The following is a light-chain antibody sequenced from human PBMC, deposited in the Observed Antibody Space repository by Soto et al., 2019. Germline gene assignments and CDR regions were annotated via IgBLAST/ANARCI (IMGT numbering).Light chain of an antibody. CDR2: DAS. V-gene: IGKV1-5*01. J-gene: IGKJ1*01. Sequence: DVQMTQSPSTRSASVGDRVTITCRASQSINRWLAWYQQKPGKAPKLLIYDASTLESGVPSRFSGSGSGTEFTLTISSLQSDDLATYYCHQYDGYSWTFGQGTKVDIK. CDR1: QSINRW. CDR3: HQYDGYSWT.